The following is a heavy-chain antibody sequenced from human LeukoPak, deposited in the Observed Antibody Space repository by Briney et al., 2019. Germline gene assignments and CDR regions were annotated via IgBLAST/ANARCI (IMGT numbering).Heavy chain of an antibody. Sequence: GGSLQISFEGSGYGFTSYWIGWGRPMPGKGLEWMGIIYPGDSDTRYSPSFQGQVTISADKSISTAYLQWSSLKASDTAMYYCARFGDSSGYSFDYWGQGTLVTVSS. V-gene: IGHV5-51*01. CDR2: IYPGDSDT. CDR1: GYGFTSYW. J-gene: IGHJ4*02. CDR3: ARFGDSSGYSFDY. D-gene: IGHD3-22*01.